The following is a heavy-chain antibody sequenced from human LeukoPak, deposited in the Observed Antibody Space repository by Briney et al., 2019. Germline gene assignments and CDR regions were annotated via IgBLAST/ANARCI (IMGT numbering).Heavy chain of an antibody. V-gene: IGHV3-74*01. J-gene: IGHJ4*02. CDR1: GFTFSKYW. CDR3: ASDLHACEF. Sequence: SGGSQRLSCSASGFTFSKYWVHGVRQAPGKGLVWVSRINIDGSSTIYADSVKGRFTIYRDNAKNTLYLQMKSLRFEDPVKYCWASDLHACEFWGPGTLVTVSS. D-gene: IGHD2-2*01. CDR2: INIDGSST.